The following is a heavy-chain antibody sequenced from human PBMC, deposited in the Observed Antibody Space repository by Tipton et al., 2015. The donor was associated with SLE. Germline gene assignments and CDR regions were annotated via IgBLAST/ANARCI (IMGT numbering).Heavy chain of an antibody. CDR1: GFTFDDYA. V-gene: IGHV3-9*01. J-gene: IGHJ4*02. CDR3: ARGRGSSSSGHY. D-gene: IGHD6-6*01. CDR2: ISWNSGSI. Sequence: SLRLSCAASGFTFDDYAMHWVRQAPGKGLEWVSGISWNSGSIGYADSVKSRVTISVDTSKNQFSLKLSSVTAADTAVYYCARGRGSSSSGHYWGQGTLVTVSS.